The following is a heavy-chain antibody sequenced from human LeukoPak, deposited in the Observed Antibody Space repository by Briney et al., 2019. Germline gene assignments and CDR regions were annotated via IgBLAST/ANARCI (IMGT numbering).Heavy chain of an antibody. V-gene: IGHV3-7*01. J-gene: IGHJ4*02. CDR3: ARVQYTALVYSPHFDN. CDR1: GFSFSSYW. D-gene: IGHD5-18*01. CDR2: IKLGEYER. Sequence: PGGSLRLSCAASGFSFSSYWMTWVRQAPGKGLEWAASIKLGEYERSYVDSVKGRFTISRDNAKSSLYLEMNSLGAEDTAMYFCARVQYTALVYSPHFDNWGQGILVTAS.